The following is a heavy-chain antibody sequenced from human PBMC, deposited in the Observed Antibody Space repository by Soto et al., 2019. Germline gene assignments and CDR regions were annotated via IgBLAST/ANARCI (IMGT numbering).Heavy chain of an antibody. D-gene: IGHD2-15*01. Sequence: QVQLDQSGAEVKKPGSSVKLSCNASGGTFSNSASSWVRHAPGQGLEGMGGIMPICRTPDCAQQFHARVTNTAEDSTSTAYTELRGLKPDDTAVYNRARDKDGLQLRGNCYSLLDVWGQGTTVTVSS. V-gene: IGHV1-69*12. CDR2: IMPICRTP. J-gene: IGHJ6*02. CDR3: ARDKDGLQLRGNCYSLLDV. CDR1: GGTFSNSA.